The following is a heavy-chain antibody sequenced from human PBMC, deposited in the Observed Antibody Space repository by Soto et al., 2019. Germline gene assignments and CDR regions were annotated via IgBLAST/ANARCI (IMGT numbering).Heavy chain of an antibody. CDR1: GGPISNYY. V-gene: IGHV4-4*07. CDR3: SRVGCSNSNCQTRGMDV. Sequence: QVQLQESGPGLVRPSETLYLICNVSGGPISNYYWGGFRQPAGKGLEWVGRIYSDGATNYSPSLKSRVFMSLDMSGNQFSLQLNSVTAADTAVYYCSRVGCSNSNCQTRGMDVWGQGTTVTVSS. J-gene: IGHJ6*02. CDR2: IYSDGAT. D-gene: IGHD2-2*01.